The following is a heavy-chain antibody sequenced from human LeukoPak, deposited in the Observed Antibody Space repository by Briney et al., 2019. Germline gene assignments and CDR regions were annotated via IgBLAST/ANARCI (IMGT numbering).Heavy chain of an antibody. CDR1: GYTFTSYD. Sequence: ASVKVSCKASGYTFTSYDINWVRQATGQGLEWMGWMNPNSGNTGYAQKFQGRVTMTRTTSISTAYMELSSLRSEDTAVYYCARGLITYYDFWSGYPRGFDPWGQGTLVTVSP. CDR3: ARGLITYYDFWSGYPRGFDP. J-gene: IGHJ5*02. V-gene: IGHV1-8*01. D-gene: IGHD3-3*01. CDR2: MNPNSGNT.